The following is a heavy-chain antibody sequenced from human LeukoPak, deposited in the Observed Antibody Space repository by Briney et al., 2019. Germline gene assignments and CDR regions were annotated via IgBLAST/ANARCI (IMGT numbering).Heavy chain of an antibody. CDR2: ISAGSSYI. CDR1: GFTFSTYS. Sequence: GGSLRLSCEASGFTFSTYSVNWVRQAPGKGLDWVSSISAGSSYIYYADSVKGRFTISRDNAKNSVYLQMNSLRAEDTAVYYCARAPYRVRGYFDYWGQGTLVTVSS. D-gene: IGHD3-10*01. J-gene: IGHJ4*02. CDR3: ARAPYRVRGYFDY. V-gene: IGHV3-21*01.